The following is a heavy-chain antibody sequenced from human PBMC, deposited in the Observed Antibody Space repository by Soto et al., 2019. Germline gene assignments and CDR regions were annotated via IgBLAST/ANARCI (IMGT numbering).Heavy chain of an antibody. V-gene: IGHV3-23*01. CDR3: AAHRDIVVVVAGNNWFDP. CDR1: GFTFSSYA. D-gene: IGHD2-15*01. Sequence: GGSLRLSCAASGFTFSSYAMSWVRQAPGKGLEWVSAISGSGGSTYYADSVKGRFTISRDNSKNTLYLQMNSLRAEDTAVYYCAAHRDIVVVVAGNNWFDPWGQGTLVTVSS. J-gene: IGHJ5*02. CDR2: ISGSGGST.